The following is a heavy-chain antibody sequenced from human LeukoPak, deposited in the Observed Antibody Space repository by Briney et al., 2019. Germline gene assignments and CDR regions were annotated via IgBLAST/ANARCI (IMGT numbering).Heavy chain of an antibody. D-gene: IGHD6-13*01. J-gene: IGHJ6*02. V-gene: IGHV4-34*01. CDR2: INHSGST. CDR3: ARGPTHSSSWYKDYYYGMDV. CDR1: GGSFSGYH. Sequence: ASETLSLTCAVYGGSFSGYHWSWIRQPPGKGLEWIGEINHSGSTNYNPSLKSRVTISVDTSKNQFSLKLSSVTAADTAVYYCARGPTHSSSWYKDYYYGMDVWGQGTTVTVSS.